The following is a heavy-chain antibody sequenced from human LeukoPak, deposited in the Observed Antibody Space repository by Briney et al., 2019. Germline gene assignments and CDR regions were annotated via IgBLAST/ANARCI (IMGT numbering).Heavy chain of an antibody. CDR1: GFTFSSYA. CDR2: ISYDGSNK. V-gene: IGHV3-30*04. CDR3: ARRLGYSSGHFDY. J-gene: IGHJ4*02. Sequence: PGSPLRLSCPASGFTFSSYAMHWVRQAPGKGLEWLAVISYDGSNKYYADSVKGRFTISRDNSKNTLYLQMNSLRAEDTAVYYCARRLGYSSGHFDYWGQGTLVTVSS. D-gene: IGHD6-19*01.